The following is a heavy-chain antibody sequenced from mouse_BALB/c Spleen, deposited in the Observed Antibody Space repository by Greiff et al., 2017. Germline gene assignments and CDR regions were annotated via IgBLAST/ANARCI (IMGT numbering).Heavy chain of an antibody. CDR3: ARRGARSYFDY. V-gene: IGHV5-9-4*01. D-gene: IGHD3-3*01. CDR2: ISSGGSYT. J-gene: IGHJ2*01. CDR1: GFTFSSYA. Sequence: EVMLVESGGGLVKPGGSLKLSCAASGFTFSSYAMSWVRQSPEKRLEWVAEISSGGSYTYYPDTVTGRFTISRDNAKNTLYLEMSSLRSEDTAMYYCARRGARSYFDYWGQGTTLTVSS.